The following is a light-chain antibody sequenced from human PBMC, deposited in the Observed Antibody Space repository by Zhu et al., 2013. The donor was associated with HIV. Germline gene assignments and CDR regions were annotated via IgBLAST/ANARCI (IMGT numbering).Light chain of an antibody. CDR2: AAS. Sequence: DIQLTQSPSFLSASVGDRVTITCRASQDIGKYLAWYQQRPGKAPELLVYAASTTHSGVPSRFSGSGSGTEFTLTISSLQPDDFATYYCQHYEIDTITFGQGTKLDI. V-gene: IGKV1-9*01. CDR3: QHYEIDTIT. CDR1: QDIGKY. J-gene: IGKJ2*01.